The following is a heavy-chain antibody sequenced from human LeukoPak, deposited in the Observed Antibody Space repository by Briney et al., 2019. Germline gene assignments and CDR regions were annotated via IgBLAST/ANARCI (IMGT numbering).Heavy chain of an antibody. CDR2: IYPGDSDT. V-gene: IGHV5-51*01. J-gene: IGHJ3*02. CDR3: ARQRRIYEDAFDI. D-gene: IGHD2/OR15-2a*01. CDR1: GYRVTSYW. Sequence: GESLKVSCKGSGYRVTSYWIAYVRQMPGKGLEWMGIIYPGDSDTRSRPSFQGQATISADKSITTAYLQWSSLKASDTAMYYCARQRRIYEDAFDIWGQGTMVTVSS.